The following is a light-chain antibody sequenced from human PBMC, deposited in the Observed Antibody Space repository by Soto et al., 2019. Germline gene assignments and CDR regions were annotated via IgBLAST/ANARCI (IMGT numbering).Light chain of an antibody. V-gene: IGKV2-28*01. CDR2: LGS. CDR1: QTLLHSNGYNY. J-gene: IGKJ2*01. Sequence: IAMTQSPLSLPVTPGESASISCRSSQTLLHSNGYNYLDWYLQKPGQSPQLLIYLGSNRASGVPDRFSGSGSGTDFTLKISRVEAEDVGVFYCMQGLRPMYTFGQGTKLEIK. CDR3: MQGLRPMYT.